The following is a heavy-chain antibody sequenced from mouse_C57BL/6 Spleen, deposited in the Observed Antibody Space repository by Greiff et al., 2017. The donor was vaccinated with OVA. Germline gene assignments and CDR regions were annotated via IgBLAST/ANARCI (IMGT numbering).Heavy chain of an antibody. J-gene: IGHJ1*03. D-gene: IGHD2-3*01. CDR3: AREGPYDCYYNWYFDV. CDR2: ISSGSSTI. CDR1: GFTFSDYG. V-gene: IGHV5-17*01. Sequence: EVMLVESGGGLVKPGGSLTLSCAASGFTFSDYGMHWVRQAPEKGLEWIAYISSGSSTIYYADTVKGRCTISRDNAKNTLFLLRTSLRSEDTAMYYCAREGPYDCYYNWYFDVWGTGTTVTVSS.